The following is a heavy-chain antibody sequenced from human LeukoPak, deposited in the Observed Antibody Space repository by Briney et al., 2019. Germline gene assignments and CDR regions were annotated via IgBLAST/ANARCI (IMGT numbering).Heavy chain of an antibody. V-gene: IGHV1-2*02. Sequence: ASVKVSCKASGYTFTGYYMHWVRQAPGQGLEWMGWINPNSGGTNYAQKFQGRVTMTRDTSISTAYMELSRLRSDDTAVYYCARDLPGGYFDWLFPGGFDYWGQGTLVTVSS. CDR2: INPNSGGT. D-gene: IGHD3-9*01. CDR3: ARDLPGGYFDWLFPGGFDY. J-gene: IGHJ4*02. CDR1: GYTFTGYY.